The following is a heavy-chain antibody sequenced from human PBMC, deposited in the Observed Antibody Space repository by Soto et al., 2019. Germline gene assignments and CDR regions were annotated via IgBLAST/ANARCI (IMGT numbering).Heavy chain of an antibody. CDR1: GFTFSSYA. CDR3: AKDRERIATRSIDY. Sequence: EVQLLESGGGLVQPGGSLRLSCAASGFTFSSYAMSWVRQAPGKALEWVSGISGSGVSTYYADSVKGRFTISRDNSKSTLYLQMNSLRAEDTAVYYCAKDRERIATRSIDYWGQGTLVTVSS. D-gene: IGHD6-6*01. V-gene: IGHV3-23*01. CDR2: ISGSGVST. J-gene: IGHJ4*02.